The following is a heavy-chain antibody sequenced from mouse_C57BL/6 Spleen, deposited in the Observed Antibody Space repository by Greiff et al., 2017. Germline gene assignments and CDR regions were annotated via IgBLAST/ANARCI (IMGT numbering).Heavy chain of an antibody. J-gene: IGHJ3*01. D-gene: IGHD4-1*01. CDR2: IDPNSGGT. CDR3: ARGLTGTGAWVAY. V-gene: IGHV1-72*01. CDR1: GYTFTSYW. Sequence: QVQLQQPGAELVKPGASVKLSCKASGYTFTSYWMHWVKQRPGRGLEWIGRIDPNSGGTKYNEKFKSKATLTVDKPSSTAYIHLSSLTSAVSSVYYGARGLTGTGAWVAYWGQRTLVTVSA.